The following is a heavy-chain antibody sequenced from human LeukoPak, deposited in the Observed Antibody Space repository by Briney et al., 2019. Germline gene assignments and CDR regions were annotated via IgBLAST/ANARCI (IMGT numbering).Heavy chain of an antibody. CDR3: ARGEAGATTDFDY. J-gene: IGHJ4*02. CDR2: IYSGGST. V-gene: IGHV3-66*01. D-gene: IGHD1-26*01. CDR1: GLTVSSNY. Sequence: PGGSLRLSCEASGLTVSSNYMNWVHQAPGKGLEWLSVIYSGGSTYYADSVKGRFTISRDNSKNTLYLQMNSLRAEDTAVYYCARGEAGATTDFDYWGQGTLVTVSS.